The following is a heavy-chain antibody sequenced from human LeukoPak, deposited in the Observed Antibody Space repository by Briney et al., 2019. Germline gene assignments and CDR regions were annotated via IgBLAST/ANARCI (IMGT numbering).Heavy chain of an antibody. V-gene: IGHV3-7*04. CDR1: GFTFSSYA. CDR3: ARGDALSGDH. Sequence: GGSLRLSCAASGFTFSSYAMSWVRQAPGRGLEWVANIHPEGNEKYHVESVKGRFTISRDNAKNSLFLQMNGLRVEDTAVYYCARGDALSGDHWGQGTLVTVSS. J-gene: IGHJ4*02. D-gene: IGHD1-14*01. CDR2: IHPEGNEK.